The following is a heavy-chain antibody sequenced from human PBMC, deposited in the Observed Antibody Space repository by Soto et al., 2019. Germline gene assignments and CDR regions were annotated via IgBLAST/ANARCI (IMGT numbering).Heavy chain of an antibody. J-gene: IGHJ4*02. CDR3: AVKANSDSGPGIGFFDF. Sequence: QVHLLESGPGLVKPSQTLSLTCSVSGGSIGNDGYYWGWIRQFPGKGLEWIGYLYFSGGTYYNPSLKSRTTISRDSSKNQFSLEVASVTAADTAVYYCAVKANSDSGPGIGFFDFWGQGVLVTVSS. CDR2: LYFSGGT. CDR1: GGSIGNDGYY. D-gene: IGHD4-17*01. V-gene: IGHV4-31*03.